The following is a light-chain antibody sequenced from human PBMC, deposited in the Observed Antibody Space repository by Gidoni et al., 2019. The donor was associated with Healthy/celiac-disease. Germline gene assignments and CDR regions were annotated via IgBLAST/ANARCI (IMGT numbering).Light chain of an antibody. CDR2: AAS. J-gene: IGKJ1*01. Sequence: DIQMTQSPSSLSASVGDRVTITCRASQSISSYLNWYQQKQGKAPKLLIYAASSLQSGVPSRLSGSGSRTDFTLTISSLQPEDFATYYCQQSYSTPWTFGQGTKVEIK. V-gene: IGKV1-39*01. CDR3: QQSYSTPWT. CDR1: QSISSY.